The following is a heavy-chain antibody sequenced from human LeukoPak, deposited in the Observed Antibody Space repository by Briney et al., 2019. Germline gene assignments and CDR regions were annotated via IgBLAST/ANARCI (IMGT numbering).Heavy chain of an antibody. D-gene: IGHD2-15*01. V-gene: IGHV3-23*01. CDR3: AKYCSGGSCYPNYGDYVGY. Sequence: GGSLRLSCAASGFTFSSYAMSWVRQAPGKGLEWVSAISGSGGSTYYADSVKGRFTISRDNSKNTLYLQMNSLRAEDTAVCYCAKYCSGGSCYPNYGDYVGYWGQGTLVTVSS. CDR2: ISGSGGST. CDR1: GFTFSSYA. J-gene: IGHJ4*02.